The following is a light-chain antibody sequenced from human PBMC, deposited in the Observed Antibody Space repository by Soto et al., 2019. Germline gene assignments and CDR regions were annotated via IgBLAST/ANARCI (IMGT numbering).Light chain of an antibody. CDR2: GAS. CDR3: QQYGISPQT. J-gene: IGKJ1*01. Sequence: EIVLTQSPGTLSLSPGERATLSCRASQSVSSSYLAWYQQKPGQAPRLLIYGASSRATGIPDRFSGSGSGTDFTLTISRLEPEDFAVYYCQQYGISPQTFGRGTKVDI. CDR1: QSVSSSY. V-gene: IGKV3-20*01.